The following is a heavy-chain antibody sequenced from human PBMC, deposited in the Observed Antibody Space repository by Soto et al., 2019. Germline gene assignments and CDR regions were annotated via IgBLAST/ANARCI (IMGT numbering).Heavy chain of an antibody. CDR3: AKILGELSFLYGMDV. J-gene: IGHJ6*02. CDR2: ISYDGSNK. CDR1: GFTFSSYG. V-gene: IGHV3-30*18. Sequence: PGGSLRLSCAASGFTFSSYGMHWVRQAPGKGLEWVAVISYDGSNKYYADSVKGRFTISRDNSKNTLYLQMNSLRAEDTAVYYCAKILGELSFLYGMDVWGQGTTVTVSS. D-gene: IGHD3-16*02.